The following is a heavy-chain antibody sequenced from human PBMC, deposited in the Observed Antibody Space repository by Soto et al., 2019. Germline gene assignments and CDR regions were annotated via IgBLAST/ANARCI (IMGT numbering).Heavy chain of an antibody. CDR2: INHSGST. D-gene: IGHD3-10*01. J-gene: IGHJ6*02. CDR1: GGSFSGYY. V-gene: IGHV4-34*01. Sequence: SETLSLTCAVYGGSFSGYYWSWIRQPPGKGLEWIGEINHSGSTNYNPSLKSRVTISVDTSKNQFSLKLSSVPAADTAVYYCARGRPGSGSYWSYGMDVWGQGTTVTVSS. CDR3: ARGRPGSGSYWSYGMDV.